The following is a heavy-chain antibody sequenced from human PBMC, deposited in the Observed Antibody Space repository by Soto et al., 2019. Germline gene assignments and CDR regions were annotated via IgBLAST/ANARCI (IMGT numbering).Heavy chain of an antibody. J-gene: IGHJ3*02. CDR2: IYYSGST. CDR1: GGSISSGGYY. V-gene: IGHV4-31*03. Sequence: PSETLSLTCTVSGGSISSGGYYWSWIRQHPGKGLEWIGYIYYSGSTYYNPSLKSRVTISVDTSKNQFSLKLSSVTAADTAVYYCARTWSIINYYDSSGPDAFDIWGQGTMVTVS. CDR3: ARTWSIINYYDSSGPDAFDI. D-gene: IGHD3-22*01.